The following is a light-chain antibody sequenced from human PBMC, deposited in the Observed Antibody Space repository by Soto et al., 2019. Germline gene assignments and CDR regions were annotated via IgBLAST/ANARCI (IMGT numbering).Light chain of an antibody. Sequence: QSVLTQPPSASGTPGQRVTISCSGSSSNIGRNSVNWYQQVSGTAPKLLIYSNNQRPSGVPDRFSGSKSGTSASLALSWLQSEDEADYYCATWDDSLNVWVFGGGTKLTVL. CDR3: ATWDDSLNVWV. CDR1: SSNIGRNS. CDR2: SNN. V-gene: IGLV1-44*01. J-gene: IGLJ3*02.